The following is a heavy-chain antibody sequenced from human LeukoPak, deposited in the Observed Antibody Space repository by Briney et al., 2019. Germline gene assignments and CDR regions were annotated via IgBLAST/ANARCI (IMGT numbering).Heavy chain of an antibody. CDR1: GFTFSSYA. J-gene: IGHJ4*02. V-gene: IGHV3-23*01. D-gene: IGHD5/OR15-5a*01. CDR3: AKKVGLVSAPLYYFDV. Sequence: GGSLRLSCAASGFTFSSYAMSWVRQAPGKGLEWVSAISGPAGSWEYADSVKGRFTISRDNSKNTLFLQMNSLRAEDTAIYYCAKKVGLVSAPLYYFDVWGQGTLVTVSS. CDR2: ISGPAGSW.